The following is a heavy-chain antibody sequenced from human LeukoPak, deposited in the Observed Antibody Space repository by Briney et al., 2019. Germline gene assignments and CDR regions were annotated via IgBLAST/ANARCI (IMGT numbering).Heavy chain of an antibody. CDR1: GGFISSYY. Sequence: SETLSLTCTVSGGFISSYYWSWIRQPPGKGLEWIGYIYYSGSTNYNPSLKSRVTISVDTSKNQFSLKLSSVTAADTAVYYCARALGYCSSTSCYTEILDYWGQGTLVTVSS. J-gene: IGHJ4*02. CDR2: IYYSGST. D-gene: IGHD2-2*02. CDR3: ARALGYCSSTSCYTEILDY. V-gene: IGHV4-59*01.